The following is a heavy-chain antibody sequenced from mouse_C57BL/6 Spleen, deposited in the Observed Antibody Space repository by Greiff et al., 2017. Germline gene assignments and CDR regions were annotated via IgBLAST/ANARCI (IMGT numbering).Heavy chain of an antibody. J-gene: IGHJ4*01. Sequence: VQLQQSGPELVKPGASVKIPCKASGYTFTDYNMDWVKQSHGKSLEWIGDINPNNGGTIDNQKFKGKATLTVDKSSSTAYMELRSLTSEDTAVYYCARKFYAMDYWGQGTSVTVSS. V-gene: IGHV1-18*01. CDR3: ARKFYAMDY. CDR1: GYTFTDYN. CDR2: INPNNGGT.